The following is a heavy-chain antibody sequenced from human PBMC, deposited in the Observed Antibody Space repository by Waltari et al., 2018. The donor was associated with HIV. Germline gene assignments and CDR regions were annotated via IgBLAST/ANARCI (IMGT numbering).Heavy chain of an antibody. CDR1: GYTFANYD. CDR2: MNPNSGNT. Sequence: QIQVVQSGAELKKAGASVNVSCKTSGYTFANYDIHWVRQADGQGLGWMGWMNPNSGNTGYTQKFQGRVSMTRNTSTTTAYMELSSLTSDDTALYYCTRGLGYSSFPFDHWGQGTQVTVSS. D-gene: IGHD6-19*01. V-gene: IGHV1-8*02. J-gene: IGHJ4*02. CDR3: TRGLGYSSFPFDH.